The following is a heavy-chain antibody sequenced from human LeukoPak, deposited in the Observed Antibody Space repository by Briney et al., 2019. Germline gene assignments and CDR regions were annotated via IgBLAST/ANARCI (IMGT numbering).Heavy chain of an antibody. CDR2: IYYSGST. Sequence: SQTLSLTCTVSGGSISSGGYYWSWIRQHPGKGLEWIGYIYYSGSTYYNPSLKSRVTISVDTSKNQFSLKLSSVTAADTAVYYCARAYQKQLNDAFDIWGQGTMVTVSS. D-gene: IGHD5-18*01. CDR3: ARAYQKQLNDAFDI. CDR1: GGSISSGGYY. J-gene: IGHJ3*02. V-gene: IGHV4-31*03.